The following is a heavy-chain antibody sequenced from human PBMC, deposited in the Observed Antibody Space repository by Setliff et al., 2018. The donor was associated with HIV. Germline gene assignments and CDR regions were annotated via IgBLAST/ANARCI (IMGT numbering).Heavy chain of an antibody. Sequence: SETLSLTCTVSGGSISSGGYYWSWIRQPPGKGLEWIGYIYTSGSTNYNPSLKNRVTISVDTSKNTFSLKLSSVAAADTAVYYCAICGGDCYSLDYWGQGTLVTVSS. CDR2: IYTSGST. CDR3: AICGGDCYSLDY. CDR1: GGSISSGGYY. V-gene: IGHV4-61*08. J-gene: IGHJ4*02. D-gene: IGHD2-21*02.